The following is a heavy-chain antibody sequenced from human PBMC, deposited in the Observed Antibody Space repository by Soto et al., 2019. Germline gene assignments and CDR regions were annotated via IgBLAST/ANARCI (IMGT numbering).Heavy chain of an antibody. V-gene: IGHV3-15*01. Sequence: QLVESGGGFVKPGMSLRLTCAASGFTFSNAWMTWVRQAPGQGLERVGLIRSQGDGGTADYAAPVRGRITISRDDSQNMVFLHMDSLRPEETAVYYCITAPLRWGQGTLVTVSS. CDR3: ITAPLR. J-gene: IGHJ4*02. CDR1: GFTFSNAW. CDR2: IRSQGDGGTA.